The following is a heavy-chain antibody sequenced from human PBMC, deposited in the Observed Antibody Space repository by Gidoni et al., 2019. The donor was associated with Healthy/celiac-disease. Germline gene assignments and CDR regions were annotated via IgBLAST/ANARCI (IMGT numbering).Heavy chain of an antibody. CDR1: GFTSGCYS. V-gene: IGHV3-21*01. D-gene: IGHD6-13*01. CDR3: ARVGYSSSWYLGYFDY. Sequence: EVQLVESGGGLVKPGGSVRLSCAASGFTSGCYSMNWVRQAPGKGLEWVSSISSSSSYIYYADSVKGRFTISRDNAKNSLYLQMNSLRAEDTAVYYCARVGYSSSWYLGYFDYWGQGTLVTVSS. J-gene: IGHJ4*02. CDR2: ISSSSSYI.